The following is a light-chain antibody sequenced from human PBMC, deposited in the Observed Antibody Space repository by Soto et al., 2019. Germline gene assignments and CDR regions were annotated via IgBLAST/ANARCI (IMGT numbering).Light chain of an antibody. CDR1: QSVRSN. V-gene: IGKV3-15*01. J-gene: IGKJ5*01. CDR3: QQYDQWPIT. Sequence: DIVLTQSPESLAVSLCERATLSCRASQSVRSNLAWYQQKPGQSPRLLIYGASTRATGIPARFSGSGSGTEFSFTVTSLQSEDFAVYYCQQYDQWPITFGQATRLE. CDR2: GAS.